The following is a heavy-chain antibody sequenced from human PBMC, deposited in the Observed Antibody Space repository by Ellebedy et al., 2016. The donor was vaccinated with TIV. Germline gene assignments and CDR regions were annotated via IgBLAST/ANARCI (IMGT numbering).Heavy chain of an antibody. V-gene: IGHV2-5*02. CDR3: ARTLTFGNSWSTWYFDL. Sequence: SGPTLVKPTQTLTLTCTFSGFSLDTTNVGVGWIRQPRGKALEWLALLYWDDDKRYSPALQARLTITKDTSKNQVVLTMTNMHPVDTATYFCARTLTFGNSWSTWYFDLWGRGTLVTVSS. CDR2: LYWDDDK. CDR1: GFSLDTTNVG. D-gene: IGHD6-13*01. J-gene: IGHJ2*01.